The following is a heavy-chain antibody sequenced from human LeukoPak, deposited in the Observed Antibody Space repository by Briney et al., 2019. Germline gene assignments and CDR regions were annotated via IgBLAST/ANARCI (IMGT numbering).Heavy chain of an antibody. Sequence: SETLSLTCTVSGGSISSYYWSWIRQPPGKGLEWIGYIYYSGSTNYNPSLKSRVTILVDTSKNQFSLKLSSVTAADTAVYYCARERATYFDYWGQGTLVTVSS. CDR3: ARERATYFDY. D-gene: IGHD5-12*01. CDR2: IYYSGST. V-gene: IGHV4-59*12. J-gene: IGHJ4*02. CDR1: GGSISSYY.